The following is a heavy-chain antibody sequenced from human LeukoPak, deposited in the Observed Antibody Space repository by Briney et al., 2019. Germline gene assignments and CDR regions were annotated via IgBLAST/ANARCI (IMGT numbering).Heavy chain of an antibody. CDR1: GFTFRRHA. Sequence: GGSLRLSCAASGFTFRRHAMRWVRQAPGKGLEWVSGVSGSGDSTDYADSVKGRFTISRDNSKNTLYLQMNSLRAEDTAVYYCARKSGYVSPYYYYYMDVWGKGTTVTVSS. V-gene: IGHV3-23*01. CDR2: VSGSGDST. CDR3: ARKSGYVSPYYYYYMDV. D-gene: IGHD5-12*01. J-gene: IGHJ6*03.